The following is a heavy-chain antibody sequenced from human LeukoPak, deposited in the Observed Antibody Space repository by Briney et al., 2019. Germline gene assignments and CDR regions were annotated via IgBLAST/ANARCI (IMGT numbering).Heavy chain of an antibody. J-gene: IGHJ4*02. CDR3: ARLNFGDDY. D-gene: IGHD4-17*01. V-gene: IGHV3-66*01. Sequence: GGSLRLSCAASGFTVSSNYINWGRQAPGKGLEWVSLIYGSTSADYADSVKGRFTISRDTSMNTVYLQMNSLRAEDTAVYYCARLNFGDDYWGQGTLVTVSS. CDR1: GFTVSSNY. CDR2: IYGSTSA.